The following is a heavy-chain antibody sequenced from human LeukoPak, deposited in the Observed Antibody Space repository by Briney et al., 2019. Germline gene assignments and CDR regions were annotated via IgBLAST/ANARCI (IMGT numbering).Heavy chain of an antibody. Sequence: GGSLRLSCAASGFTFSSYTMNWVRQAPGKGLEWVSSISSSSNNIYYADSVKGRFTISRDNAKDSVYLQMNSLRVEDTAVYYCAREGFDRGHGGYAFDIWGQGTMVIVSS. D-gene: IGHD3-9*01. V-gene: IGHV3-21*01. CDR2: ISSSSNNI. CDR3: AREGFDRGHGGYAFDI. CDR1: GFTFSSYT. J-gene: IGHJ3*02.